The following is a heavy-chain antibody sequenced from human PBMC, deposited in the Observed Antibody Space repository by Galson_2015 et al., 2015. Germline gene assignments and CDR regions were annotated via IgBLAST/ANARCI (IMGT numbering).Heavy chain of an antibody. D-gene: IGHD6-13*01. J-gene: IGHJ6*02. V-gene: IGHV3-21*06. Sequence: SLRLSCAASGFTFSSYRMSWVRQAPGKGLEWVSSISSSSNYIYYADSVKGRFTISRDDAKNSLYLQMNSLRAEDTAVYRCARAGYSSSWYDGMDVWGQGTTVTVSS. CDR1: GFTFSSYR. CDR2: ISSSSNYI. CDR3: ARAGYSSSWYDGMDV.